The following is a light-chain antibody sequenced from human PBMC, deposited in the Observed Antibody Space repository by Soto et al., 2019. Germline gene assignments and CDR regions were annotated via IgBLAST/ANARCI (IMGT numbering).Light chain of an antibody. CDR2: AAS. CDR3: QQYYSYPWT. V-gene: IGKV1-8*01. Sequence: AIRMTQSPSSFSASTGARVAICCQASQGISSYFAWYQQKPGKAPKLLIYAASTLQSGVPSRFSGSGSGTDFTLTISCLQSEDFATYYCQQYYSYPWTFGQGTKVDIK. CDR1: QGISSY. J-gene: IGKJ1*01.